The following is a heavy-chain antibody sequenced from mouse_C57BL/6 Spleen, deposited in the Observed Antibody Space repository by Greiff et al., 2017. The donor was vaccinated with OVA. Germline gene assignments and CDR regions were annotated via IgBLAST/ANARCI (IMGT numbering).Heavy chain of an antibody. V-gene: IGHV1-53*01. Sequence: QVQLQQSGTELVKPGASVKLSCKASGYTFTSYWMHWVKQRPGQGLEWIGNINPSNGGTNYNEKFKSKATLTVDKSSSTAYMQLSSLTSEDSAVYYCARGGVTGGFFFDYWGQGTTLTVSS. D-gene: IGHD4-1*01. CDR1: GYTFTSYW. J-gene: IGHJ2*01. CDR2: INPSNGGT. CDR3: ARGGVTGGFFFDY.